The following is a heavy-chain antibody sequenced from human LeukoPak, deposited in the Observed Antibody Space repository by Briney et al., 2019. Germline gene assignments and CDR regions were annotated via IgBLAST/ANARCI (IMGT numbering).Heavy chain of an antibody. CDR1: GGTFSSYA. CDR2: IIPIFGTA. J-gene: IGHJ3*02. CDR3: ARGIEEDIVVVVAATPAGAFDI. Sequence: GSSVKVSCKASGGTFSSYAFSWVRQAPGQGLEWMGGIIPIFGTANYAQKFQDRVTITADKSTSTAYMELSSLRSEDTAVYYCARGIEEDIVVVVAATPAGAFDIWGQGTMVTVSS. D-gene: IGHD2-15*01. V-gene: IGHV1-69*06.